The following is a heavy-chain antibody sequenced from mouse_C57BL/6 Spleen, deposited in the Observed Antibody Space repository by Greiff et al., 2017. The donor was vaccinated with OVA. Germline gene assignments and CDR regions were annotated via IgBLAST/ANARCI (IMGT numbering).Heavy chain of an antibody. CDR2: INPNYGTT. J-gene: IGHJ4*01. D-gene: IGHD2-5*01. V-gene: IGHV1-39*01. CDR1: GYSFTDYN. Sequence: VQLKESGPELVKPGASVKISCKASGYSFTDYNMNWVKQSNGKSLEWIGVINPNYGTTSYNQKFKGKATLTVDQSSSTAYMQLNSLTSEDSAVYYCARGSYYSNYDYAMDYWGQGTSVTVSS. CDR3: ARGSYYSNYDYAMDY.